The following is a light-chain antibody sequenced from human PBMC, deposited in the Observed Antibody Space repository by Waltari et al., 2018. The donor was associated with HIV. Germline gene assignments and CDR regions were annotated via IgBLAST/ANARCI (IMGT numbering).Light chain of an antibody. CDR3: QQRSNWPPLT. Sequence: EIVLTQSPATLSLSPGERATISCRASQSVSNYLAWYQQKPGQAPRLLIYDASNRATGIPARFSGSWSGTDFTLTISSLEPEDFAVYYCQQRSNWPPLTFGGGTKVEIK. CDR1: QSVSNY. J-gene: IGKJ4*01. V-gene: IGKV3-11*01. CDR2: DAS.